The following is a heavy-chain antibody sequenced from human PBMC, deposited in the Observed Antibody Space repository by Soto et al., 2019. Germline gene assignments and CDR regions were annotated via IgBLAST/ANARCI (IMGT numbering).Heavy chain of an antibody. D-gene: IGHD5-12*01. Sequence: GVSEKVSCKASGYTFTSLEINWVRQAPRQRLEWKGWISGCKDNTNHAPKFQGRVTITTDTSKSTGYMELRSLRSDDTAVYYCARAGKLPWLQSYFDSWGQGTKVTVSS. J-gene: IGHJ4*02. CDR1: GYTFTSLE. CDR3: ARAGKLPWLQSYFDS. V-gene: IGHV1-18*04. CDR2: ISGCKDNT.